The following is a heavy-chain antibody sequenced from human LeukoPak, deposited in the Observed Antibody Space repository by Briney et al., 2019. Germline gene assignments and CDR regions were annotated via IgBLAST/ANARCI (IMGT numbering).Heavy chain of an antibody. D-gene: IGHD5-18*01. Sequence: GASVKVSCKASGGTFSSYAISWVRQAPGQGLEWMGGIIPIFGTANYAQKLQGRVTMTTDTSTSTAYMELRSLRSDDTAVYYCARDYEAAMDYWGQGTLVTVSS. CDR1: GGTFSSYA. V-gene: IGHV1-69*05. J-gene: IGHJ4*02. CDR2: IIPIFGTA. CDR3: ARDYEAAMDY.